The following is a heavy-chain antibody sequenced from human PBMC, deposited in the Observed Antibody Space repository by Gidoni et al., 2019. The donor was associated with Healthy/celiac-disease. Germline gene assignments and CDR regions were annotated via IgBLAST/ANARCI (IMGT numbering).Heavy chain of an antibody. CDR1: GFTFSSYS. V-gene: IGHV3-21*01. CDR3: GSAVTTAYYYYYYMDV. D-gene: IGHD4-17*01. Sequence: EVQLVESGGGLVKPGGSLSLPCAASGFTFSSYSMNWVRQAPGKGLEWVSSMSSSSSYIYYADSVKGRFTISRDNAKNSLYLQMNSLRAEDTAVYYCGSAVTTAYYYYYYMDVWGKGTTVTVSS. J-gene: IGHJ6*03. CDR2: MSSSSSYI.